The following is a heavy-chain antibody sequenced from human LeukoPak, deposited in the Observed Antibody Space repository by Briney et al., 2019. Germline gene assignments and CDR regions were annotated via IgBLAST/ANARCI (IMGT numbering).Heavy chain of an antibody. CDR2: INPSGGST. Sequence: ASVKVSCKASGYTFTICYMHGVRQAPRQGLGCMGIINPSGGSTSYAQKCQGRVSMTRDTYTSTVYMELSSLRSEDTGVYYCARGDYYDSSGYLSWGQGTMVTVSS. CDR3: ARGDYYDSSGYLS. CDR1: GYTFTICY. D-gene: IGHD3-22*01. V-gene: IGHV1-46*01. J-gene: IGHJ4*02.